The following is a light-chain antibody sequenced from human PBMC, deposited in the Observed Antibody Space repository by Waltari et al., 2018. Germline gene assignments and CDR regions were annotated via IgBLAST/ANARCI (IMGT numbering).Light chain of an antibody. V-gene: IGLV2-23*02. CDR2: EVS. Sequence: QSALTQPASVSGSPGQSITISCTGTSSDVGSYNLVSWYQQHPGKAPKLMIYEVSKRPSGVSTRFSGSKSGNTASLAISGLQAEGEADYYCCSYAGLVVFGGGTKLTVL. CDR1: SSDVGSYNL. CDR3: CSYAGLVV. J-gene: IGLJ2*01.